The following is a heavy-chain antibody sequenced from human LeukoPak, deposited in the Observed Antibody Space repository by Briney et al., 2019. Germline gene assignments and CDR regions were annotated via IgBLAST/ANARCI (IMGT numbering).Heavy chain of an antibody. CDR3: AREYSSGWYKANWFDP. J-gene: IGHJ5*02. CDR1: GFTFSSYW. V-gene: IGHV3-7*01. D-gene: IGHD6-19*01. CDR2: IKQDGSEK. Sequence: PGGSLRLSCAASGFTFSSYWMSWVRQAPGKGLEWVANIKQDGSEKYYVDSVKGRFTISRDNAKNSLYLQMNSLRAEDTAVYYCAREYSSGWYKANWFDPWGQGTLVTVSS.